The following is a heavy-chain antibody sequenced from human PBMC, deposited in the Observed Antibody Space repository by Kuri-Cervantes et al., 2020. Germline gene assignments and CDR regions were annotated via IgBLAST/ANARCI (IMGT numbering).Heavy chain of an antibody. J-gene: IGHJ6*03. Sequence: ASVKVSCKASGYTFTSYGISWVRQAPGQGLEWMGWISAYNGNTNYAQELQGRVTMTTDTSTSTAYMELRSLRSDDTAVYYCARDRMVQGVIMGWVYMDVWGKGTTVTV. V-gene: IGHV1-18*01. CDR3: ARDRMVQGVIMGWVYMDV. D-gene: IGHD3-10*01. CDR1: GYTFTSYG. CDR2: ISAYNGNT.